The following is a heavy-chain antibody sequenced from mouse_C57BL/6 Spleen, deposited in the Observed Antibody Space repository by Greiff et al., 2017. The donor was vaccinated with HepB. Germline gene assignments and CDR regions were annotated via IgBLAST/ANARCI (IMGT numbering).Heavy chain of an antibody. CDR1: GYTFTSYW. D-gene: IGHD1-1*01. V-gene: IGHV1-69*01. J-gene: IGHJ2*01. Sequence: QVQLQQPGAELVMPGASVKLSCKASGYTFTSYWMHWVKQRPGQGLEWIGEIDPSDSYTNYNQKFKGKSTLTVDKSSSTAYMQLSSLTSEDSAVYYCAISYGSSGGVDYWGQGTTLTVSS. CDR2: IDPSDSYT. CDR3: AISYGSSGGVDY.